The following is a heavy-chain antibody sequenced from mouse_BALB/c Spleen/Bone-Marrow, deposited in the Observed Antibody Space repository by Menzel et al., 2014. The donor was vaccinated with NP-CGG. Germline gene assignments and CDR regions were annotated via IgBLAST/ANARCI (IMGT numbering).Heavy chain of an antibody. CDR1: GFTFTDYY. J-gene: IGHJ1*01. Sequence: DVKLVESGGGLVQPGGSLRLSCATSGFTFTDYYMSWVRQPPGKALEWLGFIRNKANGYTTEYSASVKGRFTISRDNSQSILYLQTNTLRAEDSATYYCAREIINDYHWYFDVWGAGTTVTVSS. CDR2: IRNKANGYTT. CDR3: AREIINDYHWYFDV. D-gene: IGHD2-4*01. V-gene: IGHV7-3*02.